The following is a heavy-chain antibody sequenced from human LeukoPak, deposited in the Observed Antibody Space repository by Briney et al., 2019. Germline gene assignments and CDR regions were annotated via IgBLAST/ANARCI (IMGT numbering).Heavy chain of an antibody. Sequence: ASVKVFCKASGYTFIDYYMHWVRQAPGQGLEWMVWINTDSGGTNYAQKFQGRVTMTIDTSISTAYLELTRLTSDDTAVYYCARGEGSSIDCWGQGTLVTVSS. CDR2: INTDSGGT. J-gene: IGHJ4*02. CDR1: GYTFIDYY. CDR3: ARGEGSSIDC. D-gene: IGHD6-13*01. V-gene: IGHV1-2*02.